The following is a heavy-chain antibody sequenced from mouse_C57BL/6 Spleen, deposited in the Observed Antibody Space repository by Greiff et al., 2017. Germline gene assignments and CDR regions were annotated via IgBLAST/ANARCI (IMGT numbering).Heavy chain of an antibody. CDR1: GYTFTSYT. V-gene: IGHV1-4*01. D-gene: IGHD1-1*01. J-gene: IGHJ3*01. CDR2: INPSSGYT. CDR3: ARWHYYGSSYPAWFAY. Sequence: VQLQESGAELVRPGASVKMSCKASGYTFTSYTMHWVKQRPGQGLEWIGYINPSSGYTKYNQKFKDKATLTADKSSSTAYMQLISLTSEDSAVYYCARWHYYGSSYPAWFAYWGQGTLVTVSA.